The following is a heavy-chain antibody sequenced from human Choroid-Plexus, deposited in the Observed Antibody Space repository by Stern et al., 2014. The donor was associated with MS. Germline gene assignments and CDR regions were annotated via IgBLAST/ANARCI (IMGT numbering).Heavy chain of an antibody. V-gene: IGHV3-72*01. D-gene: IGHD5-18*01. CDR1: GFTFSDHY. Sequence: EVQLLESGGGLVQPGGSLRLSCAASGFTFSDHYMDWVRQAPGKGLEWVGRTRNKANSYTTEYAASVKGRFTISRDDSKNSLYLQMNSLKTEDTAVYYCARDTARXXXXXXRXKPPCRGARG. CDR2: TRNKANSYTT. J-gene: IGHJ1*01. CDR3: ARDTARXXXXXXRXKPPCRGA.